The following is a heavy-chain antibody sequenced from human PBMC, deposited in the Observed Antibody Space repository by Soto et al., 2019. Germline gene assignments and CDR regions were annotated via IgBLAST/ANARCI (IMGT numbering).Heavy chain of an antibody. D-gene: IGHD6-13*01. CDR3: AKTPFRRQLVLYYFDY. CDR1: GFTFSSYA. Sequence: EVQLLESGGGLVQPGGSLRLSRAASGFTFSSYAMSWVRQAPGKGLEWVSAISGSGGSTYYADSVKGRFTISRDNSKNTLYLQMNSLRAEDTAVYYCAKTPFRRQLVLYYFDYWGQGTLVTVSS. J-gene: IGHJ4*02. CDR2: ISGSGGST. V-gene: IGHV3-23*01.